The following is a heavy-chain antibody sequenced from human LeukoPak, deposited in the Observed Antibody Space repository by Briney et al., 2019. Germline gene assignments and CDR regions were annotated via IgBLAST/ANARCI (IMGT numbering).Heavy chain of an antibody. D-gene: IGHD3-10*01. V-gene: IGHV3-23*01. CDR1: GFTFSSYA. Sequence: GGSPRLSCAASGFTFSSYAMSWVRQAPGKGLEWVSAISGSGGSTYYADSVKGRFTISRDNSKNTLYLQVNSLRAEDTAVYYCAKRSYGSGSYYNNPPYYFDYWGQGTLVTVSS. CDR2: ISGSGGST. J-gene: IGHJ4*02. CDR3: AKRSYGSGSYYNNPPYYFDY.